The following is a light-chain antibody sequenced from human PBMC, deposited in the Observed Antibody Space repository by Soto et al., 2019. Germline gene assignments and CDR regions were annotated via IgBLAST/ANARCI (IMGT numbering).Light chain of an antibody. J-gene: IGKJ1*01. CDR1: QSVSSSY. CDR2: GAS. CDR3: QPYGSSPGT. V-gene: IGKV3-20*01. Sequence: EIVLTQSPGTLSLSPGERATLSCRASQSVSSSYLAWYQQKPGQAPRPLIYGASSRATGIPDRFSGSGSGTDFTLTISRLEPDDFALYYCQPYGSSPGTYGQGTMVDIK.